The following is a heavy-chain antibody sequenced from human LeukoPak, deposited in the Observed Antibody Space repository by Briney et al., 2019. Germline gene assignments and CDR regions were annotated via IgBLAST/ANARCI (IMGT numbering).Heavy chain of an antibody. CDR3: ARTVRRDFWSGSWYFDL. V-gene: IGHV4-59*01. CDR1: GGSISSYH. Sequence: SETLSLTCTVSGGSISSYHWSWIRQPPGKGLEWIGYIYYSGSTNYNPSLKSRVTISVDTSKNQFSLKLSSVTAADTAVYYCARTVRRDFWSGSWYFDLWGRGTLVIVSS. J-gene: IGHJ2*01. CDR2: IYYSGST. D-gene: IGHD3-3*01.